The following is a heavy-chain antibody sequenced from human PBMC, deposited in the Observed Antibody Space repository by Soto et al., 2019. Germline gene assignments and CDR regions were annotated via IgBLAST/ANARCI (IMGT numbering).Heavy chain of an antibody. Sequence: ASVKVSCKASGYTFTSYGISWVRQAPGQGLEWMGWISAYNGNTNYAQKLQGRVTMTTDTSTSTAYMELRSLRSDDTAVYYCARGVFITIFGVVIPSENYYYYMDVWGKGTTVTVSS. V-gene: IGHV1-18*01. CDR1: GYTFTSYG. J-gene: IGHJ6*03. CDR3: ARGVFITIFGVVIPSENYYYYMDV. CDR2: ISAYNGNT. D-gene: IGHD3-3*01.